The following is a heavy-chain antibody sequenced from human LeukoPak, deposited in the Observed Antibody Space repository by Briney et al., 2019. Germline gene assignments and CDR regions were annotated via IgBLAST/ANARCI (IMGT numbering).Heavy chain of an antibody. J-gene: IGHJ4*02. CDR1: GFTVSSNY. V-gene: IGHV3-66*02. Sequence: AGGSLRLSCAASGFTVSSNYMSWGRQAPGKGLEWVSVIYSGGSTYYADSVKGRFTISRDNSKNTLYLQMNSLRAEDTAVYYCARDGYCTNGVCYNFDYWGQGTLVTVSS. CDR3: ARDGYCTNGVCYNFDY. D-gene: IGHD2-8*01. CDR2: IYSGGST.